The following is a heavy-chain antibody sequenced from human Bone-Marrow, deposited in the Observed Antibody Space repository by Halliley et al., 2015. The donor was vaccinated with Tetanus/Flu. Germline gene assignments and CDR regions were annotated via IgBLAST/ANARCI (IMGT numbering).Heavy chain of an antibody. CDR2: VYKGGIS. Sequence: GLVKPSETLSLTCTVSGASISHYYWSWIRQPPGKGLEWIGYVYKGGISNHNPSLKSRVTISLDTSKNQLSLKLSSVTAADTAIYHCARDPTGSGYNFGNNWFDPWGPGTLVTVSS. V-gene: IGHV4-59*01. D-gene: IGHD1-1*01. CDR1: GASISHYY. CDR3: ARDPTGSGYNFGNNWFDP. J-gene: IGHJ5*02.